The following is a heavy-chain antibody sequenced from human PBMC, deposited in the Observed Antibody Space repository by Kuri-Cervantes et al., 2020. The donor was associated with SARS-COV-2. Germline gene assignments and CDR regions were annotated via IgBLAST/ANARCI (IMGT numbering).Heavy chain of an antibody. CDR3: AKGLRGRMGVTDAFDI. CDR1: GFTFSSYA. V-gene: IGHV3-23*01. CDR2: ISGSGGST. J-gene: IGHJ3*02. D-gene: IGHD3-16*01. Sequence: GESLKISCAASGFTFSSYAMSWVRQAPGKGLEWVSAISGSGGSTYYADPVKGRFTISRDNSKNTLYLQMNSLRAEDTAVYYCAKGLRGRMGVTDAFDIWGQGTMVTVSS.